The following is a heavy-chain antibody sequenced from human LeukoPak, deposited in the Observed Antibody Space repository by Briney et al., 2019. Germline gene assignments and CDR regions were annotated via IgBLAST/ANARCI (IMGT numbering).Heavy chain of an antibody. Sequence: GGSLRLSCAASGFTFSDYYMSWIRQAPGKGLEWVSYISSSGSTIYYADSVKGRFTISRDNAKNSLYLQMNSLRAEDTAVYYCARLTTITTFRFGYMDVWGKGTTVTVSS. V-gene: IGHV3-11*01. D-gene: IGHD4-11*01. CDR1: GFTFSDYY. CDR2: ISSSGSTI. CDR3: ARLTTITTFRFGYMDV. J-gene: IGHJ6*03.